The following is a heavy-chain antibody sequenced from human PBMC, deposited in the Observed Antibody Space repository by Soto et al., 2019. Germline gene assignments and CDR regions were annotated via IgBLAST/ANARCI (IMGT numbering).Heavy chain of an antibody. CDR3: AKSLPPYCGGDCYSKAAFLY. J-gene: IGHJ4*02. Sequence: ASVKVSCKASGYTFTSYGISWVRQAPGQGLEWMGWISAYNGNTNYAQKLQGRVTMTTDTSTSTAYMELSSLRAEDTAIYYCAKSLPPYCGGDCYSKAAFLYWGQGTLVTVSS. CDR1: GYTFTSYG. D-gene: IGHD2-21*02. CDR2: ISAYNGNT. V-gene: IGHV1-18*01.